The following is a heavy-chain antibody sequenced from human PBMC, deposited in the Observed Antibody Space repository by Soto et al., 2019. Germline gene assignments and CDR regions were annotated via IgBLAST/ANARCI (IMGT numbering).Heavy chain of an antibody. V-gene: IGHV4-39*01. CDR1: GGSISSSSYY. J-gene: IGHJ5*02. CDR2: IYYSGST. D-gene: IGHD6-13*01. CDR3: ARSAVDSSSWYRDWFDP. Sequence: QLQLQESGPGLVKPSETLSLTCTVSGGSISSSSYYWGWIRQPPGKGLEWIGSIYYSGSTYYNPSLKSRVTISVDTSKNQFSLELSSVTAADTAVYSCARSAVDSSSWYRDWFDPWGQGTLVTVSS.